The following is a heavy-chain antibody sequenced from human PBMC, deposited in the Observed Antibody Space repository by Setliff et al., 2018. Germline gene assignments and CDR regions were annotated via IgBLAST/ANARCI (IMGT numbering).Heavy chain of an antibody. CDR3: GRLDAAHSPVDS. V-gene: IGHV5-51*01. J-gene: IGHJ4*02. Sequence: PGESLKISCKGSGYSFTTYWIGWVRQMPGKGLEWMGIIFPGDSNTKYSPSFQGQVTVSADKSITTAYLQWSSLKASDTAMYYCGRLDAAHSPVDSWGQGTLVTVSS. CDR2: IFPGDSNT. D-gene: IGHD6-6*01. CDR1: GYSFTTYW.